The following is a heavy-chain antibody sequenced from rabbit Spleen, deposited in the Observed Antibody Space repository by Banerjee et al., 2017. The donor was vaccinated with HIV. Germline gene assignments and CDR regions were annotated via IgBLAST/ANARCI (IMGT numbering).Heavy chain of an antibody. V-gene: IGHV1S45*01. CDR3: ARDASSSFSSYGMDL. CDR1: GVSFSGSSY. Sequence: QEQLEESGGDLVKPGASLTLTCIASGVSFSGSSYMCWVRQAPGKGLEWIACIDAGSSGFTYVAGWAKSRFTITKTSSSTMAMQMTSLTAADAATYFCARDASSSFSSYGMDLWGPGTLVTVS. CDR2: IDAGSSGFT. D-gene: IGHD8-1*01. J-gene: IGHJ6*01.